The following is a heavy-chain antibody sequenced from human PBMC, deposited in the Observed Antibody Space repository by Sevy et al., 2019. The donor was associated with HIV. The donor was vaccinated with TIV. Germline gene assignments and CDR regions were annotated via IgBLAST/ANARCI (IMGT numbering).Heavy chain of an antibody. CDR2: INPDSGGP. CDR3: VRDDRDGYFEY. J-gene: IGHJ4*02. Sequence: VSVKVSCKASGYTFTGYYMHWVRQAPGQGLQWMGWINPDSGGPNYAPKFQGRVTLTRARSISTAYMELSRLKSDDTAVYYCVRDDRDGYFEYWGQGTLVTVSS. V-gene: IGHV1-2*02. CDR1: GYTFTGYY.